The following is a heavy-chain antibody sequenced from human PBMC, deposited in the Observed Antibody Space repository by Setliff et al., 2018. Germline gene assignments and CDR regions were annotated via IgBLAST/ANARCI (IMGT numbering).Heavy chain of an antibody. D-gene: IGHD3-3*01. CDR1: GFIFNSYG. CDR3: AREGAIFGVVTPIYFYYMDV. V-gene: IGHV3-30*02. CDR2: IRYEGSNK. Sequence: GGSLRLSCTASGFIFNSYGMYWVRQAPGKGPEWVASIRYEGSNKQYGDSVKGRFSISRDNSKNTLYLQMNSLRAEDTAVYYCAREGAIFGVVTPIYFYYMDVWGKGTTVTVSS. J-gene: IGHJ6*03.